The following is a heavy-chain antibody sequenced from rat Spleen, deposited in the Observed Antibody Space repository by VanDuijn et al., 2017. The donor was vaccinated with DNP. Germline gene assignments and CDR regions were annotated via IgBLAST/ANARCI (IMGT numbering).Heavy chain of an antibody. D-gene: IGHD2-5*01. V-gene: IGHV5-31*01. CDR3: ARGSTSIYWYFDF. J-gene: IGHJ1*01. CDR2: VTSSGGST. CDR1: RFTFNSYW. Sequence: EVQLVESGGDLVQPGRSLKLSCVASRFTFNSYWMAWIRQVPGKGLEWVASVTSSGGSTYYPDSVKGRFIISRDNARNTLYLQMNSLRSEDTATYYCARGSTSIYWYFDFWGPGTMVTVSS.